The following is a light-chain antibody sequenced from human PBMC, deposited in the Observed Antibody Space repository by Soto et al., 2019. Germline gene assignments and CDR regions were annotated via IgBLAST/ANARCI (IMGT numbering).Light chain of an antibody. CDR1: QSVSSSY. Sequence: EIVLTQSPGTLSLSPGERATLSCRASQSVSSSYLAWYKQKPGQAPRLLIYGASSRATGIQDRFSGGGSGTDFTLTISRLEPEDFAVYYCQQYGSSLFGPGTKVDIK. CDR3: QQYGSSL. CDR2: GAS. J-gene: IGKJ3*01. V-gene: IGKV3-20*01.